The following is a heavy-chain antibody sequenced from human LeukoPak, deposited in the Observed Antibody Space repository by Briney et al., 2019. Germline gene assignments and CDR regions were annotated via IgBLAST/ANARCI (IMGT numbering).Heavy chain of an antibody. V-gene: IGHV3-74*01. Sequence: GGSLRLSCAASGFTFNSYWMHWVRQAPGKGLVWVSRINSDGSSTTYADSVKGRFTISRDNAKDTLSLQMNSLRAGDTAIYYCVRDQDEDRGSTTFDRWGQGTLVTVSS. CDR2: INSDGSST. CDR3: VRDQDEDRGSTTFDR. J-gene: IGHJ4*02. D-gene: IGHD1-26*01. CDR1: GFTFNSYW.